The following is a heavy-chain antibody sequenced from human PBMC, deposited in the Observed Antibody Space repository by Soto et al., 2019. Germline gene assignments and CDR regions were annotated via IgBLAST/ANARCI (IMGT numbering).Heavy chain of an antibody. CDR2: IFHSGSS. CDR1: GASISSYY. D-gene: IGHD6-13*01. CDR3: AREAVEEQLEESPFFDY. Sequence: SETLSLTCTVSGASISSYYWSWIRQPPGKGLEWIGYIFHSGSSNYNPSLKSRVTMSIAAFKSQFSLELRSVTAADTAIYYCAREAVEEQLEESPFFDYWGQGILVTVSS. V-gene: IGHV4-59*01. J-gene: IGHJ4*02.